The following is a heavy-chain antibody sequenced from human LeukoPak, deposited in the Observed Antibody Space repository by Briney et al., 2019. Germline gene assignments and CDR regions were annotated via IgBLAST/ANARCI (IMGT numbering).Heavy chain of an antibody. CDR3: ARDPDYYGSGSYSHFDY. V-gene: IGHV1-46*01. J-gene: IGHJ4*02. D-gene: IGHD3-10*01. CDR2: INPSGGST. CDR1: GYTFTSFY. Sequence: ASVKVSCKASGYTFTSFYIHWVRQAPGQGLEWMGIINPSGGSTSYAQKFQGRVTMTRDTSTSTVYMELSSLRFEDTAVYYCARDPDYYGSGSYSHFDYWGQGTLVTVSS.